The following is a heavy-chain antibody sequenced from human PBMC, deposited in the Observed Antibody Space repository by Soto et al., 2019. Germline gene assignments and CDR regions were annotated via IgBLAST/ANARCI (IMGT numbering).Heavy chain of an antibody. CDR2: ISREGGTK. CDR3: TGEVASGY. J-gene: IGHJ4*02. V-gene: IGHV3-30*03. D-gene: IGHD2-8*02. CDR1: GFTVSTYG. Sequence: QVQLVESGGGVVQPGRSLRLSCAVSGFTVSTYGMHWVRQAPGKRLEWVAVISREGGTKYYADSVKGRFTISRDNSRNTLLLEMNSLRGDDMAVYYCTGEVASGYWGQGTLVTVSS.